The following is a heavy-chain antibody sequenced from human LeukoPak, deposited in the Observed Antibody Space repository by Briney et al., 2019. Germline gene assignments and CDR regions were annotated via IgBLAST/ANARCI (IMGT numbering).Heavy chain of an antibody. CDR2: IIPIFGTA. V-gene: IGHV1-69*05. D-gene: IGHD2-21*02. Sequence: SVKVSCKASGGTFSSYAISWVRQAPGQGHEWMGGIIPIFGTANYAQKFQGRVTITTDESTSTAYMELSSLRSEDTAVYYCARGDLRSFWYFDYWGQGTLVTVSS. J-gene: IGHJ4*02. CDR1: GGTFSSYA. CDR3: ARGDLRSFWYFDY.